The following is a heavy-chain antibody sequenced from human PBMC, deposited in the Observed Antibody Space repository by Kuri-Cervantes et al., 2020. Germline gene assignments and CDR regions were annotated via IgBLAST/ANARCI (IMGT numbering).Heavy chain of an antibody. CDR2: INSDGSST. J-gene: IGHJ4*02. Sequence: GGSLRLSCAASGFTFSSYWMHWVRQAPGKGLVWVSRINSDGSSTSYADSVKGRFTISRDNAKNTLYLQMNSLRAEDTAIYYCAGDPSYYVTTTHPFDFWGQGTLVTVSS. V-gene: IGHV3-74*01. CDR1: GFTFSSYW. CDR3: AGDPSYYVTTTHPFDF. D-gene: IGHD4-17*01.